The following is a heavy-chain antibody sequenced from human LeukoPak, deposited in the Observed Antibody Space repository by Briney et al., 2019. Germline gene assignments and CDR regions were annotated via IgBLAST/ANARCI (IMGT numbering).Heavy chain of an antibody. CDR1: GFTFSSYS. Sequence: PGGSLRLSCAASGFTFSSYSMNWVRQAPGKGLEWVSYISSSSTIYYADSVKGRFTISRDNAKNSLYLQMNSLRAEDTAVYYCARAPGVVVPAAKVRYYYYGMDVWGQGTTVTVSS. CDR2: ISSSSTI. CDR3: ARAPGVVVPAAKVRYYYYGMDV. V-gene: IGHV3-48*04. J-gene: IGHJ6*02. D-gene: IGHD2-2*01.